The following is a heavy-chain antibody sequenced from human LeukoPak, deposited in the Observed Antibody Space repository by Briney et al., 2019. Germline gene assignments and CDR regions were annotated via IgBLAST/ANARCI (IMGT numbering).Heavy chain of an antibody. J-gene: IGHJ4*02. CDR2: IDRGVGST. CDR1: GFTFSSYS. CDR3: AKKGQADDGGKPD. V-gene: IGHV3-23*01. Sequence: GGSLRLSCAASGFTFSSYSMNWVRQAPGEGLEWVSAIDRGVGSTYYADSVKGRFTISRDNSKNTLYLQMNNLRVDDTAVYYCAKKGQADDGGKPDWGQGTLVTVSS.